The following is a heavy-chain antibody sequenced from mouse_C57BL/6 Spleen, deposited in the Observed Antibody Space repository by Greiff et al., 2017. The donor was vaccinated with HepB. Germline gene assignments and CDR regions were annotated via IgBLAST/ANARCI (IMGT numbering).Heavy chain of an antibody. Sequence: EVQLQESGGGLVKPGGSLKLSCAASGFTFSDYGMHWVRQAPEKGLEWVAYISSGSSTIYYADTVKGRFTISRDNAKHTLFLQMTSLRSEDTAVYYCERRDTTVPFAYWGQGTLVTVSA. V-gene: IGHV5-17*01. D-gene: IGHD1-1*01. CDR3: ERRDTTVPFAY. J-gene: IGHJ3*01. CDR2: ISSGSSTI. CDR1: GFTFSDYG.